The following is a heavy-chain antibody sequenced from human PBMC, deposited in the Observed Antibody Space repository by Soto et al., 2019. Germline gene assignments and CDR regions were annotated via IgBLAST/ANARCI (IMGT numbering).Heavy chain of an antibody. J-gene: IGHJ4*02. CDR3: VRVGVGIGNHFDS. D-gene: IGHD1-26*01. CDR1: NGSISGFY. CDR2: IHYSGRT. V-gene: IGHV4-59*12. Sequence: TLSLTCSVSNGSISGFYWTWIRQPPGKILEWIGYIHYSGRTDYNPSLTSRATMSVDTSKNQFSLNLKSITAADTAVYYCVRVGVGIGNHFDSWGRGTLVTVSS.